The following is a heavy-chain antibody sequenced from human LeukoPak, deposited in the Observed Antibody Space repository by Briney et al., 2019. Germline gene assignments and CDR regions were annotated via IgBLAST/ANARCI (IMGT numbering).Heavy chain of an antibody. CDR1: VYTFINHY. V-gene: IGHV1-46*01. CDR3: TRTINSWFDP. Sequence: GASVKVSCKPSVYTFINHYIHWVRQAPGQGLEWMGVIRPTDGRTSYAQNFQGRLSMTSDTSTSTAYMELSSLRSEDTAMYYGTRTINSWFDPWGQGTPVSVSS. CDR2: IRPTDGRT. J-gene: IGHJ5*02. D-gene: IGHD3-9*01.